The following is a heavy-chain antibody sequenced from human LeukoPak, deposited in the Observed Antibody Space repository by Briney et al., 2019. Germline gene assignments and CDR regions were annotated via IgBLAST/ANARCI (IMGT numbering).Heavy chain of an antibody. D-gene: IGHD6-13*01. CDR1: GGSISSGSYY. CDR2: IYTSGST. J-gene: IGHJ5*02. V-gene: IGHV4-61*02. CDR3: ARVSRQQLVSSWFDP. Sequence: SETLSLTCTVSGGSISSGSYYWSWIRQPAGKGLEWIGRIYTSGSTNYNPSLKSRVTISVDTSKNQFSLKLSSVTAADTAVYYCARVSRQQLVSSWFDPWGQGTLVTVSS.